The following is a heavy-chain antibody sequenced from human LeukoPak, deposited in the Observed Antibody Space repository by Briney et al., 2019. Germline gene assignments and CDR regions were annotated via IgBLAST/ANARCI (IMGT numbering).Heavy chain of an antibody. CDR2: TYYRSKWYN. V-gene: IGHV6-1*01. Sequence: SQTLSLTCAISGDSVSSNSAAWNWIRQSPSRGLEWLGSTYYRSKWYNDYAVSVKSRITINPDTSKNQFSLQLDSVTPEDTAVYYCARDQGCGTSTCFALFDYWGQGTLVTVSS. D-gene: IGHD2-2*01. CDR3: ARDQGCGTSTCFALFDY. CDR1: GDSVSSNSAA. J-gene: IGHJ4*02.